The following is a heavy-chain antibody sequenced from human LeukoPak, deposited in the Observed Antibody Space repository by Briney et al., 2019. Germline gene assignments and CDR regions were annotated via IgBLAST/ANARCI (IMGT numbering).Heavy chain of an antibody. CDR1: GGSISSSSYY. Sequence: SETLSLTCTVSGGSISSSSYYWGWIRQPPGKGLEWIGSIYHSGTTTYNPSLKSRVTISVDTSKIQFFLKLSSVTAADTAVYYCARLHLVSSGWHPMADSWGQGTLVTVSS. D-gene: IGHD6-19*01. CDR3: ARLHLVSSGWHPMADS. CDR2: IYHSGTT. V-gene: IGHV4-39*07. J-gene: IGHJ4*02.